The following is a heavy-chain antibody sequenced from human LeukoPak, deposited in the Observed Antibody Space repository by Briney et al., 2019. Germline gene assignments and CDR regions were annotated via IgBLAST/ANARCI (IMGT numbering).Heavy chain of an antibody. CDR1: GFTFSNYA. D-gene: IGHD1-26*01. Sequence: GGSLRLSCAGSGFTFSNYAMYWVRQAPGKGLENVAGIGSNGDSAYYANSVKGRFTISRDNSKNTLFLQMGSLRAEDMAVYYCARGNVVGATRPFDYWGQGTLVTVSS. CDR3: ARGNVVGATRPFDY. J-gene: IGHJ4*02. V-gene: IGHV3-64*01. CDR2: IGSNGDSA.